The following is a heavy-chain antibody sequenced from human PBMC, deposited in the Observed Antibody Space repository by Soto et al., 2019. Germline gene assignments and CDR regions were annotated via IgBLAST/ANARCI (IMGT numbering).Heavy chain of an antibody. J-gene: IGHJ3*02. Sequence: ASVKPSCKGCGDSFTSYGISCVRQAPGQGLEWMGWISAYNGNTNYAQKLQGRVTMTTDTSTSTAYMELRSLRSDDTAVYYCARGWSSGGIWGQGTMVTVSS. D-gene: IGHD6-19*01. CDR1: GDSFTSYG. CDR2: ISAYNGNT. V-gene: IGHV1-18*01. CDR3: ARGWSSGGI.